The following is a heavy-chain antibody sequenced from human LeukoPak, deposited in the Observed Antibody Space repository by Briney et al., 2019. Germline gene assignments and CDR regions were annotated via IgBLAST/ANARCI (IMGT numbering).Heavy chain of an antibody. CDR3: ARAPLYCGGDCYLPYFDY. CDR2: INHSGST. V-gene: IGHV4-34*01. CDR1: GGSFSGYY. J-gene: IGHJ4*02. Sequence: SETLSLTCAVYGGSFSGYYWSWIRQPPGKGLEWVGEINHSGSTNYNPSLKSRVTISVDTSKNQFSLKLSSVTAADTAVYYCARAPLYCGGDCYLPYFDYWGQGTLVTVSS. D-gene: IGHD2-21*02.